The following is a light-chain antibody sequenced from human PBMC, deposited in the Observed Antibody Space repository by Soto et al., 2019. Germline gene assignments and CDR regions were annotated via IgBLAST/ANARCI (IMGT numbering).Light chain of an antibody. CDR2: GAF. J-gene: IGKJ2*03. V-gene: IGKV1-39*01. Sequence: DIQMTQSPSSLSASVGDRVTITCRASQSISIYLNWYQQKPGKAPTLLIHGAFNLQSGAPSRFSGSGSGTDFTLTISSLQPEDFATYYCQQSYTSPYSFGQGTNLEIK. CDR3: QQSYTSPYS. CDR1: QSISIY.